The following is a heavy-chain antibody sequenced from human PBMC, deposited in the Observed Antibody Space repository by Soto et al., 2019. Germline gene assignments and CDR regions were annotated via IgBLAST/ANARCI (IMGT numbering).Heavy chain of an antibody. CDR3: ARAPSIAARNDAFDI. J-gene: IGHJ3*02. Sequence: PSETLSLTCAVYGGSFSGYYWSWIRQPPGKGLEWIGEINHIGSTNYNPSLKSRVTISVDTSKNQFSLKLSSVTAADTAVYYCARAPSIAARNDAFDIWGQGTMVTVSS. V-gene: IGHV4-34*01. CDR2: INHIGST. CDR1: GGSFSGYY. D-gene: IGHD6-6*01.